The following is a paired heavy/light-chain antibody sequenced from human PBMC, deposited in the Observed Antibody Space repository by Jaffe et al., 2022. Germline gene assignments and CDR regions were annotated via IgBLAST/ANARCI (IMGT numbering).Light chain of an antibody. CDR1: QSVFYSSNNKNY. Sequence: DIVMTQSPDSLAVSLGERATINCKSSQSVFYSSNNKNYLAWYQQKTGQPPKLLIYWASTRESGVPDRFSGSGSGTDFTLTISSLQAEDVAVYYCQQYYSTPITFGQGTRLEIK. J-gene: IGKJ5*01. CDR3: QQYYSTPIT. CDR2: WAS. V-gene: IGKV4-1*01.
Heavy chain of an antibody. CDR1: GFSFGDHA. CDR3: TRHGGLGGSGDYDYMDV. D-gene: IGHD3-10*01. CDR2: IRGKGYGGTT. Sequence: EVQLVESGGGLEQPGRSLRLSCTASGFSFGDHAMNWVRQAPGKGLEWVGFIRGKGYGGTTEYAASVKGRFTISRDDSKSIAFLQMNSLRTEDTAVYYCTRHGGLGGSGDYDYMDVWGRGTAVTVS. J-gene: IGHJ6*03. V-gene: IGHV3-49*04.